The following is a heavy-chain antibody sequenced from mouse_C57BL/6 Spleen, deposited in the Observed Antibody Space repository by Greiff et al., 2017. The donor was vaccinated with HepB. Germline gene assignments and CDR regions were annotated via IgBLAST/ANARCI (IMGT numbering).Heavy chain of an antibody. V-gene: IGHV1-7*01. Sequence: QVQLQQSGAELAKPGASVKLSCKASGYTFTSYWMHWVKQRPGQGLEWIGYINPSSGYTKYNQKFKDKATLTADKSSSTSYMQLSSLTYEDSAVYYCAKSDYGSSYYAIDYWGQGTSVTVSS. D-gene: IGHD1-1*01. CDR3: AKSDYGSSYYAIDY. J-gene: IGHJ4*01. CDR2: INPSSGYT. CDR1: GYTFTSYW.